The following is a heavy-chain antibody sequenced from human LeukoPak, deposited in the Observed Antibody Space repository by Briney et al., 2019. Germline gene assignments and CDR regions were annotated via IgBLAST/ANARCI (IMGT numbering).Heavy chain of an antibody. CDR2: INHSGST. CDR3: ARAYGSGRRLNSFGP. Sequence: SETLSLTCAVYGGSFSGYYWSWIRQPPGKGLEWIGEINHSGSTNYNPSLKSRVTISVDTSKNQFSLKLSSVTAADTAVYYCARAYGSGRRLNSFGPWGQGTLVTVSS. CDR1: GGSFSGYY. V-gene: IGHV4-34*01. D-gene: IGHD3-10*01. J-gene: IGHJ5*02.